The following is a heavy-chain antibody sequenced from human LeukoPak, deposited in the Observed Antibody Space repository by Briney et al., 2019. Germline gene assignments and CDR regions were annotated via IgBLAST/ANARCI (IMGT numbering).Heavy chain of an antibody. J-gene: IGHJ6*02. CDR1: GFTFSTYW. V-gene: IGHV3-7*04. Sequence: GGSLRLSCSASGFTFSTYWMTWVRQAPGKGLEWVANIKPDGSDKYYVDSVKGRFTISRDNAKNSLYLQMNSLRAEDTGVYYCARFGVPYGVAVWGQGTTVTVSS. CDR2: IKPDGSDK. CDR3: ARFGVPYGVAV. D-gene: IGHD3-16*01.